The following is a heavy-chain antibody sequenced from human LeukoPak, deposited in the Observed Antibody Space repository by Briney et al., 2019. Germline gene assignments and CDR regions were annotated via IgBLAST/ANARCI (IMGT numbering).Heavy chain of an antibody. CDR1: GYTFTGYY. V-gene: IGHV1-2*02. Sequence: ASVKVSCKASGYTFTGYYMHWVRQAPGQGLEWMGWINPDSGGTNFAQKFQGRVIMTRDTSISTAYMELSRLRSDDTAVYYCGRDFRDSLDYWGQGTLVTVSS. CDR2: INPDSGGT. J-gene: IGHJ4*02. CDR3: GRDFRDSLDY.